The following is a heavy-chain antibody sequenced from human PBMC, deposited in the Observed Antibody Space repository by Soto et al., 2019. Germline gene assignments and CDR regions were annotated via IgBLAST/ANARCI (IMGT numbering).Heavy chain of an antibody. D-gene: IGHD6-13*01. CDR2: INHSGST. Sequence: SETLSLTCAVYGGSFSGYYWSWIRQPPGKGLEWIGEINHSGSTNYNPSLKSRVTISVDTSKNQFSLKLSSVTAADTAVYYCEIDPGIAAAGNYFDYWGQGTLVTVSS. J-gene: IGHJ4*02. V-gene: IGHV4-34*01. CDR1: GGSFSGYY. CDR3: EIDPGIAAAGNYFDY.